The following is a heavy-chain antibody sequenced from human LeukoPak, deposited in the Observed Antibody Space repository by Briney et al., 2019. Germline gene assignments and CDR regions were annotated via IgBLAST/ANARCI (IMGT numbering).Heavy chain of an antibody. CDR2: INPNSGGT. V-gene: IGHV1-2*06. J-gene: IGHJ5*02. CDR3: ARAQYPDYYDSSGYWFFS. D-gene: IGHD3-22*01. CDR1: GYTFTGYY. Sequence: ASVKVSCKASGYTFTGYYMHWVRQAPGQGLEWMGRINPNSGGTNYAQKFQGRVTMTRDTSISTAYMELSSLRSDDTAVYYCARAQYPDYYDSSGYWFFSWGQGTLVTVSS.